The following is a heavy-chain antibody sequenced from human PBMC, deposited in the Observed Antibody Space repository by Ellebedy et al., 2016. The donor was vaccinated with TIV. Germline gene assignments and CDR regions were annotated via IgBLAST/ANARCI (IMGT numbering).Heavy chain of an antibody. V-gene: IGHV3-23*01. D-gene: IGHD5-24*01. CDR1: GFTFSSYG. J-gene: IGHJ4*02. CDR3: ARWIGY. CDR2: ISGSGGST. Sequence: GESLKISXAASGFTFSSYGMHWVRQAPGKGLEWVSAISGSGGSTYYADSVKGRFTISRDNAKNSLYLQMNSLRDEDTAVYYCARWIGYWGQGTLVTVSS.